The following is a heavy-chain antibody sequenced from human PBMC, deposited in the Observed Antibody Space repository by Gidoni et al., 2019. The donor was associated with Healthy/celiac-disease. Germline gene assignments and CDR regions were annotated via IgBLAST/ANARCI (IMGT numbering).Heavy chain of an antibody. CDR1: GFTFDDYA. D-gene: IGHD1-26*01. V-gene: IGHV3-9*01. Sequence: EVQLVESGGGLEQPGRSLRLSCAASGFTFDDYAMHWVRQAPGKGLEWVSGINWNSGNIGYADSVKGRFTISRDNAKNSLYLQMNSLRAEDTALYYCAKDRRGSYFSAFDMWGQGTMVTVSS. CDR3: AKDRRGSYFSAFDM. J-gene: IGHJ3*02. CDR2: INWNSGNI.